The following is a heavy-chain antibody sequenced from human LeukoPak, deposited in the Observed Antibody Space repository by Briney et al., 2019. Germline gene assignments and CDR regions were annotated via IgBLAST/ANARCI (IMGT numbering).Heavy chain of an antibody. J-gene: IGHJ6*02. V-gene: IGHV6-1*01. D-gene: IGHD2-2*01. CDR2: TYYRSKWYN. CDR3: ARDRWGSIVVVPAALQSNYYYGMDV. Sequence: SQTLSLTCAISGDSFSSNSAAWNWIRQSPSRGLEWLGRTYYRSKWYNDYAVSVKSRITINPDTSKNQFSLQLNSVTPEDTAVYYCARDRWGSIVVVPAALQSNYYYGMDVWGQGTTVTVSS. CDR1: GDSFSSNSAA.